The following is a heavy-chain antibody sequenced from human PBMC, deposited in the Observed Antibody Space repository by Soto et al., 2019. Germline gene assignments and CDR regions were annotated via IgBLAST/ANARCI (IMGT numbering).Heavy chain of an antibody. Sequence: QLQLQESGPGLVKPSETLSLTCTVSGGSISSSSYYWGWIRQPPGKGLEWIGSIYYSGSTYYNPSLKSRGTISVDTSKNQFSLKLSSVTAADTAVYYCATTTAARIDYWGQGTLVTVSS. J-gene: IGHJ4*02. CDR2: IYYSGST. CDR3: ATTTAARIDY. CDR1: GGSISSSSYY. D-gene: IGHD6-6*01. V-gene: IGHV4-39*01.